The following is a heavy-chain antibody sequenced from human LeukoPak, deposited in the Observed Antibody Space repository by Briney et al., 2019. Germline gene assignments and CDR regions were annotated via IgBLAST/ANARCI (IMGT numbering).Heavy chain of an antibody. CDR3: AKGSSVNY. CDR1: GFTFSSYA. V-gene: IGHV3-23*01. D-gene: IGHD6-6*01. Sequence: GGSLRLSCAASGFTFSSYAMSWVRQAPGKGLEWVPGISGSGGGTYYADSVKGRFTMSRDNSKNTLYLQMNSLRAEDTAVYYCAKGSSVNYWGQGTLVTVSS. J-gene: IGHJ4*02. CDR2: ISGSGGGT.